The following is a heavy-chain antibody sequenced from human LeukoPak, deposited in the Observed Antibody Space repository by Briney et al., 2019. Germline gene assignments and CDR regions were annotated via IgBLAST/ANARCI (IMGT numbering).Heavy chain of an antibody. D-gene: IGHD3-10*01. CDR1: GYTFTGYY. V-gene: IGHV1-2*02. Sequence: GASVKVSCKASGYTFTGYYMHWVRQAPGQGLEWMGWINPNSGGTNYAQNFQGRVTMTRDTSISTAYMELSRLRSDDTAVYYCARVSVGIWFGELFRSVFDYWGQGTLVTVSS. J-gene: IGHJ4*02. CDR3: ARVSVGIWFGELFRSVFDY. CDR2: INPNSGGT.